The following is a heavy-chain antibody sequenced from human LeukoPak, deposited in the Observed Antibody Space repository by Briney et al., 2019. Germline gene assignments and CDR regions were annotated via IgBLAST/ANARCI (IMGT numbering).Heavy chain of an antibody. V-gene: IGHV3-74*01. D-gene: IGHD1-1*01. CDR3: ARPVTGTYAPLEY. Sequence: GGSLRLSCAASGFTFSNYWMHWVRQAPGKGLVYVSRINSDGSSANYADSVQGRFTISRDNAKNTPYLEMNSLRADDTAVYYCARPVTGTYAPLEYWGQGTLVTVSS. CDR1: GFTFSNYW. J-gene: IGHJ4*02. CDR2: INSDGSSA.